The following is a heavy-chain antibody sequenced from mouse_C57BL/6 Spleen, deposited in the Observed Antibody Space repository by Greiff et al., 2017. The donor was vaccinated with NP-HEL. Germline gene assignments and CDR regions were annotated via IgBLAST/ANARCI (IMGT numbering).Heavy chain of an antibody. Sequence: EVNVVESGGGLVKPGGSLKLSCAASGFTFSSYAMSWVRQTPEKRLEWVATISDGGSYTYYPDNVKGRFTISRDNAKNNLYLQMSHLKSEDTAMYYCAREGLRASYFDYWGQGTTLTVSS. CDR1: GFTFSSYA. CDR3: AREGLRASYFDY. CDR2: ISDGGSYT. D-gene: IGHD1-1*01. J-gene: IGHJ2*01. V-gene: IGHV5-4*01.